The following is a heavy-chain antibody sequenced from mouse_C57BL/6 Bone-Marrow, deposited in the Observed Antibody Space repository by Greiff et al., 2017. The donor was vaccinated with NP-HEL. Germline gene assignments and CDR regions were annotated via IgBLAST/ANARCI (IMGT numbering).Heavy chain of an antibody. J-gene: IGHJ1*03. Sequence: EVKVVESGGGLVKPGGSLKLSCAASGFTFSSYAMSWVRQTPEKRLEWVATISDGGSYTYYPDNVKGRFTISRDNAKNNLYLQMSHLKSEDTAMYYCAREDWVKSSWYFDVWGTGTTVTVSS. CDR1: GFTFSSYA. CDR2: ISDGGSYT. CDR3: AREDWVKSSWYFDV. V-gene: IGHV5-4*01. D-gene: IGHD1-3*01.